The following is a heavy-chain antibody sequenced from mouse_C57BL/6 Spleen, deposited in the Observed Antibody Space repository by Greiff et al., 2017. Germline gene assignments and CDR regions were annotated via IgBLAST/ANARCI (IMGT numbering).Heavy chain of an antibody. CDR2: IYPNSGGT. D-gene: IGHD2-1*01. CDR3: ASGNYGYCDLDV. J-gene: IGHJ1*03. CDR1: GYTFTSYW. V-gene: IGHV1-72*01. Sequence: QVQLQQPGAELVKPGASVKLSCKASGYTFTSYWMHWVKQRPGRGLEWIGRIYPNSGGTKYNEKFKSKATLTVDKSSSTAYMQLTSLTSEDSAVYCCASGNYGYCDLDVWGRGTAVTVSS.